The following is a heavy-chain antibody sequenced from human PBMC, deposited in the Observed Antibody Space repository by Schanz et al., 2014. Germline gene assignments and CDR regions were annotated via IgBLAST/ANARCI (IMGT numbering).Heavy chain of an antibody. CDR1: GFTVSAYS. D-gene: IGHD3-10*01. Sequence: VQLVESGGGLVRPGGSLRLSCSGFTVSAYSANWVRQAPGKGLEWVSSISSSGGHIYYADSVKGRFTISRDNSKNTLYLQMNSLRDEDTAMYYCARRVPYSFGLDVWGQGATVTVSS. J-gene: IGHJ6*02. V-gene: IGHV3-21*04. CDR2: ISSSGGHI. CDR3: ARRVPYSFGLDV.